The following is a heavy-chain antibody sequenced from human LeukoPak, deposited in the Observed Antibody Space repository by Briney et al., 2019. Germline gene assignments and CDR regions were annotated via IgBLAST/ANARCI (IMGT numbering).Heavy chain of an antibody. CDR3: ARMATRNRIFDY. V-gene: IGHV5-51*01. CDR2: IYSGVSDT. Sequence: GESLKISCKGSGYSFTSYWIGWVRQMTGKGLEWMGFIYSGVSDTRYSPSLQGQVTISAGKSISTAYLQWSSLKSSDTAMYYCARMATRNRIFDYWGQGTLVTVSS. D-gene: IGHD5-24*01. J-gene: IGHJ4*02. CDR1: GYSFTSYW.